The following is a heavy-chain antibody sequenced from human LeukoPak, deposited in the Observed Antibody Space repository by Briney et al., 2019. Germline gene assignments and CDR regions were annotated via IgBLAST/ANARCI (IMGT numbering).Heavy chain of an antibody. CDR2: INQVGSEK. D-gene: IGHD2-21*01. CDR1: GLTFSSYW. V-gene: IGHV3-7*01. CDR3: ARDSSQYCGGDCSPDY. Sequence: PGGSLRLSCAVSGLTFSSYWMSWVRQAPGQGLEWVANINQVGSEKYYVDSVKGRFTISRDNAKNSLYLQMNSLRAEDTAVYYCARDSSQYCGGDCSPDYWGQGTLVTVSS. J-gene: IGHJ4*02.